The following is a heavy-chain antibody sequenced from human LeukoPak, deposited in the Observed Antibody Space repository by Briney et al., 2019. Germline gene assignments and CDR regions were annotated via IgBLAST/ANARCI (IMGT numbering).Heavy chain of an antibody. Sequence: GGSLRLSCAASGFTFSSYWMSWVRQAPGKGLERVAGIKQDGSEKYFVDSVKGRFTISRDNAKNSLYLQMNSLRDEDTAIYYRARLFIGYGYWGRGTLVTVSS. CDR3: ARLFIGYGY. D-gene: IGHD6-13*01. CDR1: GFTFSSYW. V-gene: IGHV3-7*01. J-gene: IGHJ4*02. CDR2: IKQDGSEK.